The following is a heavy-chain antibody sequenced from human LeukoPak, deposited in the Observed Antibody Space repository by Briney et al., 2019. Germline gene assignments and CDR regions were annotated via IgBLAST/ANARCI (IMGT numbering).Heavy chain of an antibody. D-gene: IGHD2-2*01. CDR3: AKAQNSSGFYCSSTSCYVTRGNWYFDL. CDR2: ISDRGGRT. CDR1: GITLSNYG. V-gene: IGHV3-23*01. Sequence: GGSLRLSCAVSGITLSNYGMSWVRQAPGKGLEWVAGISDRGGRTNYADSVKGRFTISRENSKNTLYLQMNSLRAEDTAVYYCAKAQNSSGFYCSSTSCYVTRGNWYFDLWGRGTLVTVSS. J-gene: IGHJ2*01.